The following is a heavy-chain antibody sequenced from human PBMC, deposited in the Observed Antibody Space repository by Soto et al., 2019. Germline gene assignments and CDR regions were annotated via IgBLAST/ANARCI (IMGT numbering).Heavy chain of an antibody. J-gene: IGHJ6*02. CDR3: ARGSLGSREAAAGGSDV. Sequence: GASVKVSCKASGYTFTSYAMHWVRQAPGQRLEWMGWINAGNGNTKYSQKFQGRVTITRDTSASTAYMELSSLRSEDTAVYYCARGSLGSREAAAGGSDVWGQGTTVTVSS. D-gene: IGHD6-13*01. CDR2: INAGNGNT. CDR1: GYTFTSYA. V-gene: IGHV1-3*01.